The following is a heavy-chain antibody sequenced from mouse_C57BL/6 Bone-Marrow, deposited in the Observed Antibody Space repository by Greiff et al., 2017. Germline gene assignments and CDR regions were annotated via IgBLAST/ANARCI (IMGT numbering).Heavy chain of an antibody. V-gene: IGHV7-3*01. J-gene: IGHJ4*01. CDR2: IRNKANGYTT. CDR1: GFTFTDYY. CDR3: ARWGGAMDY. Sequence: EVQLQESGGGLVQPGGSLSLSCAASGFTFTDYYMSWVRQPPGKALEWLGFIRNKANGYTTEYSASVKGRFTISRDNSQSILYLQMNALRAEDSATYYCARWGGAMDYWGQGTSVTVSS.